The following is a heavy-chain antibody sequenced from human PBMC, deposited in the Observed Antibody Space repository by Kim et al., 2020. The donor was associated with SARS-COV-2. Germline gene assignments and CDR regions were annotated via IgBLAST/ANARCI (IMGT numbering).Heavy chain of an antibody. V-gene: IGHV1-18*01. Sequence: ASVKVSCKASGYTFTSYGISWVRQAPGQGLEWMGWISAYNGNTNYAQKLQGRVTMTTDTSTSTAYMELRSLRSDDTAVYYCARDGPATTVTTYGVYWGQGTLVTVSS. D-gene: IGHD4-17*01. CDR1: GYTFTSYG. CDR2: ISAYNGNT. J-gene: IGHJ4*02. CDR3: ARDGPATTVTTYGVY.